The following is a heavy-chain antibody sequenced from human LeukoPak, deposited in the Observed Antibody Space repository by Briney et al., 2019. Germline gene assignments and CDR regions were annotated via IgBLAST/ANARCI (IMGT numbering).Heavy chain of an antibody. V-gene: IGHV4-39*07. D-gene: IGHD4-17*01. CDR3: ARDGGDYGWFDP. CDR1: GGSISSSSYY. Sequence: SETLSLTCTVSGGSISSSSYYWGWIRQPPGKGLEWIGSMYYSGSTNYNPSLKSRVTISVDTSKNQFSLKLSSVTAADTAVYYCARDGGDYGWFDPWGQGTLVTVSS. J-gene: IGHJ5*02. CDR2: MYYSGST.